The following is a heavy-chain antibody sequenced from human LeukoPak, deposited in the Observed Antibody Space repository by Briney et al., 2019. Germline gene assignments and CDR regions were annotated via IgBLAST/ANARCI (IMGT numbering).Heavy chain of an antibody. V-gene: IGHV4-61*02. CDR2: LYTSGST. J-gene: IGHJ4*02. CDR1: GGSISCGSYY. CDR3: AREFGGLDY. D-gene: IGHD3-16*01. Sequence: SETLSLTCTVSGGSISCGSYYWSWIRQPAGKGLEWIGRLYTSGSTNYNPSLRSRVTISVDTSKNQFSLKLSSVTAADTAVYYCAREFGGLDYWGQGTLVTVSS.